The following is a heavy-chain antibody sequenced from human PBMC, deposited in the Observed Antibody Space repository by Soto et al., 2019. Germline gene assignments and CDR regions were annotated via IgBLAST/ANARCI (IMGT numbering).Heavy chain of an antibody. CDR2: IYYSGST. J-gene: IGHJ6*02. Sequence: QVQLQESGPGLVKPTGTLSLTCDVSGGSISSSNWWSWVRQPPGKGLEWIGEIYYSGSTNYNPSLMNRLTISVDRSKNQVSLKLRSVTAADTAVYYCTRDMIYGSERSHYYYAMDVWGRGTTVAVSS. V-gene: IGHV4-4*02. D-gene: IGHD3-10*01. CDR3: TRDMIYGSERSHYYYAMDV. CDR1: GGSISSSNW.